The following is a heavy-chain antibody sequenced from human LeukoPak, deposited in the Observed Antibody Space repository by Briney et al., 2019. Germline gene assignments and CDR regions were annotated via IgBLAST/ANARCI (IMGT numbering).Heavy chain of an antibody. CDR2: ISGSGGST. CDR1: GFTFSSYA. J-gene: IGHJ3*02. Sequence: PGGSLRLSCAASGFTFSSYAMSWVRQAPGKGLEWVSAISGSGGSTYYADSVKGRFTISRDNSKNTLYLQMNSLRAEDTAVYYCAKALRGPEVPAALMAFDIWGQGTMVTVSS. V-gene: IGHV3-23*01. D-gene: IGHD2-2*01. CDR3: AKALRGPEVPAALMAFDI.